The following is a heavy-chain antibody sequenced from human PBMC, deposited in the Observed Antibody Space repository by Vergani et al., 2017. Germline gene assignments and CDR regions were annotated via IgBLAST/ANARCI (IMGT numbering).Heavy chain of an antibody. Sequence: QVQLQESGPGLVKPSETLSLTCTVSGGSISSYYWSWIRQPPGKGLEWIGYIYYSGSTNYNPSLKSRVTISVDTSKNQFSLKLSSVTAADTAVYYCARGRGPGVQLWPARYDYGMDVWGQGTTVTVSS. CDR1: GGSISSYY. CDR2: IYYSGST. CDR3: ARGRGPGVQLWPARYDYGMDV. V-gene: IGHV4-59*01. D-gene: IGHD5-18*01. J-gene: IGHJ6*02.